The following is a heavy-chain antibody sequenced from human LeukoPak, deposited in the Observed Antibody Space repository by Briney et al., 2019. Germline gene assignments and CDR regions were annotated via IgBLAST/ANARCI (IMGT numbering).Heavy chain of an antibody. Sequence: PGGSLRLSCAASGFTFSSYTMNWVRQAPGKRLEWVSSISSSSSYIYYADSVEGRFTVSRDNAKNSLYLQMNSLSAEDTAVYYCASGPLDSVGYYGSKFDYWGQGTLVTVSS. V-gene: IGHV3-21*01. CDR1: GFTFSSYT. J-gene: IGHJ4*02. D-gene: IGHD3-22*01. CDR3: ASGPLDSVGYYGSKFDY. CDR2: ISSSSSYI.